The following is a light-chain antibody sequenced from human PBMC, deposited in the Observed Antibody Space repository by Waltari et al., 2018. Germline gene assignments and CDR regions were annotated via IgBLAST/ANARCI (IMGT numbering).Light chain of an antibody. Sequence: QSALTQPASVSGSPGQSITISCTGTSSDVGTYDYVSWYQQHPGKAPKLMIYDVTKRPSGITNRLSGSKFGNTASLTISGLHAKDNADYYCSSYTTSSTVYVCGTGTKVTGL. V-gene: IGLV2-14*03. J-gene: IGLJ1*01. CDR1: SSDVGTYDY. CDR3: SSYTTSSTVYV. CDR2: DVT.